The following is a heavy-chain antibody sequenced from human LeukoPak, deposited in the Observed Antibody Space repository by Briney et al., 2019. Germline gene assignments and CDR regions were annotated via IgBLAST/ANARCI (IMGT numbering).Heavy chain of an antibody. CDR2: ISAYNGKT. CDR1: GYTFTSYG. J-gene: IGHJ4*02. Sequence: GASVKVSCKASGYTFTSYGISWVRQAPGQGLEWMGWISAYNGKTNYAQKLQGRVTMTTDTSTSTAYMELSSLRSEDTAVYYSARGTAAAGTWYFDYWGQGTLVTVSS. CDR3: ARGTAAAGTWYFDY. D-gene: IGHD6-13*01. V-gene: IGHV1-18*01.